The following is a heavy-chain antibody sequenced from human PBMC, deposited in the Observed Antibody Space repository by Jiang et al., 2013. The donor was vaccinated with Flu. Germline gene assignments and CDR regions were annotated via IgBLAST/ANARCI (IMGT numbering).Heavy chain of an antibody. Sequence: GPGLVKPSETLSLTCTVSGGSISSYYWSWIRQPPGKGLEWIGYIYYSGSTNYNPSLKSRVTISVDTSKNQFSLKLSSVTAADTAVYYCARHEGAVAGQAWFDPWGQGTLVTVSS. CDR2: IYYSGST. D-gene: IGHD6-19*01. V-gene: IGHV4-59*08. CDR1: GGSISSYY. CDR3: ARHEGAVAGQAWFDP. J-gene: IGHJ5*02.